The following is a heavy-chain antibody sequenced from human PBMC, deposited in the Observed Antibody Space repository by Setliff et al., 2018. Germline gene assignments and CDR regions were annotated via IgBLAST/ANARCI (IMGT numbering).Heavy chain of an antibody. CDR3: ARVLLWFGTNENWFDP. CDR2: MNPNSGNT. CDR1: GYTFTSYD. V-gene: IGHV1-8*02. Sequence: ASVKVSCKASGYTFTSYDINWVRQATGQGLEWMGWMNPNSGNTGYAQKFQGRVTMTRNTSISTAYMELSSLRSEDTAVYYCARVLLWFGTNENWFDPWGQGTLVTVSS. J-gene: IGHJ5*02. D-gene: IGHD3-10*01.